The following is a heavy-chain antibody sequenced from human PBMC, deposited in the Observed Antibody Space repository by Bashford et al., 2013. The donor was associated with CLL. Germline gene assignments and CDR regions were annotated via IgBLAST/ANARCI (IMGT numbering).Heavy chain of an antibody. CDR2: ISSSSSI. CDR1: GFTFTTYS. CDR3: ASDRNGMDV. Sequence: GGSPETLPVQASGFTFTTYSMNWVRQAPGKGLEWVSSISSSSSIYYADSVRGRFTISRDNAKNSLYPANEQPREPTDTAVYYCASDRNGMDVWGQGTTVTVSS. V-gene: IGHV3-21*01. J-gene: IGHJ6*02.